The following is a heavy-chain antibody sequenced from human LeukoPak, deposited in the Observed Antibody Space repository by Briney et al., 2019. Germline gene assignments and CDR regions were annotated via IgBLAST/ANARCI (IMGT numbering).Heavy chain of an antibody. Sequence: GRPLRLSCVASGFTFSTYAMHWVRQAPGTGLEWVAVISYDGTNKYYADSLKGRFTISRDNSKNTMYLQVNSLRPGDTAVYYWAKDFYDTSANGAFDIWGHGTMVSVSS. CDR1: GFTFSTYA. J-gene: IGHJ3*02. V-gene: IGHV3-30*18. CDR3: AKDFYDTSANGAFDI. CDR2: ISYDGTNK. D-gene: IGHD2/OR15-2a*01.